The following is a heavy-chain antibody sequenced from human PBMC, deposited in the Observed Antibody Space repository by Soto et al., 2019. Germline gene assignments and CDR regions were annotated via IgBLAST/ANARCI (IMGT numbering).Heavy chain of an antibody. J-gene: IGHJ3*02. V-gene: IGHV1-2*02. CDR1: GYSFTDYY. Sequence: ASVKVSCKASGYSFTDYYMHWIRQAPGQGLEWMGWIAPHRDGTEFAQRFQGRITLTGDTSTSTAYMELKGLTSADTAVYFCARGPYGDNAFDIWGQGTVVTVSS. CDR2: IAPHRDGT. CDR3: ARGPYGDNAFDI. D-gene: IGHD4-17*01.